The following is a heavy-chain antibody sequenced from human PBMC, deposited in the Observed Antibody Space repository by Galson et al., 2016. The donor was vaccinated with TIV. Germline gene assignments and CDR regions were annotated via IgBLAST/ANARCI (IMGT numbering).Heavy chain of an antibody. Sequence: SLRLSCAVSGFPFRSYNMNWVRQAPGKGLEWVSGISSGGTTYYADSVKGRFTVSRDNSKNTLYLQMSSLRAEDTAVYYCAREIPGGTTDLDCWGQGTLVTVSS. CDR3: AREIPGGTTDLDC. J-gene: IGHJ4*02. CDR2: ISSGGTT. CDR1: GFPFRSYN. D-gene: IGHD1-14*01. V-gene: IGHV3-23*01.